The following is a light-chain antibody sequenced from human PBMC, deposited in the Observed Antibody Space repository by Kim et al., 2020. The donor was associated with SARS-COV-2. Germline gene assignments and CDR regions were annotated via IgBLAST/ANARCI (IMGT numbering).Light chain of an antibody. V-gene: IGLV2-14*03. Sequence: GQSITSSCTGTSSDIGDYDYVSWYQQHPGKAPKLMIYDVSKRPSGISNRFSGTKSGNTASLTISGLQAEDEADYHCSSYTSSNTWVFGGGTQLTVL. CDR2: DVS. CDR1: SSDIGDYDY. J-gene: IGLJ3*02. CDR3: SSYTSSNTWV.